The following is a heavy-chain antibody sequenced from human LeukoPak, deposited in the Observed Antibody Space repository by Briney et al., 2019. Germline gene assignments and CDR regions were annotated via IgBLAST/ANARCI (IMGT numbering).Heavy chain of an antibody. D-gene: IGHD2-15*01. CDR2: INHSGST. CDR3: ARHRCSGGSCYPMNWFDP. V-gene: IGHV4-34*01. Sequence: SETLSLTCAVYGGSFSGYYCSWIRQPPGKGLEWIGEINHSGSTNYNPSLKSRVTISVDTSKNQFSLKLSSVTAADTAVYYCARHRCSGGSCYPMNWFDPWGQGTLVTVSS. CDR1: GGSFSGYY. J-gene: IGHJ5*02.